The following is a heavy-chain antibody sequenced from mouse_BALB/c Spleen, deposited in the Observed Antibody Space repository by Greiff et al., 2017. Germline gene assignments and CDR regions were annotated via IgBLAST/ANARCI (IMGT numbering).Heavy chain of an antibody. CDR1: GYAFSSYW. Sequence: QVQLQQSGAELVRPGSSVKISCKASGYAFSSYWMNWVKQRPGQGLEWIGQIYPGDGDTNYNGKFKGKATLTADKSSSTAYMQLSSLTSEDSAVYFCARAPLYDGYPCDYWGQGTTLTVSS. J-gene: IGHJ2*01. V-gene: IGHV1-80*01. D-gene: IGHD2-3*01. CDR2: IYPGDGDT. CDR3: ARAPLYDGYPCDY.